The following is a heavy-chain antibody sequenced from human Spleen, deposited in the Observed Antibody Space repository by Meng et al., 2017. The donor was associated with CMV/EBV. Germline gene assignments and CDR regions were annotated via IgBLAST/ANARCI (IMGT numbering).Heavy chain of an antibody. D-gene: IGHD3-16*01. V-gene: IGHV4-59*01. J-gene: IGHJ4*02. Sequence: SETLSLTCTVSGDSIGTYYWSWIRQPPGKGLEWIGHMQDSGNTNFNPSLRSRVTISLDTSKNQFSLNLISVTAADTAVYYCARGGGGPAYWGQGTLVTVSS. CDR1: GDSIGTYY. CDR3: ARGGGGPAY. CDR2: MQDSGNT.